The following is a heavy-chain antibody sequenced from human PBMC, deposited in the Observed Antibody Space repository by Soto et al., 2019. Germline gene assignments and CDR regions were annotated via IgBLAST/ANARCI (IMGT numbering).Heavy chain of an antibody. D-gene: IGHD6-13*01. V-gene: IGHV3-48*02. CDR1: GFTFSSYS. CDR2: ISSSSSTI. Sequence: PGGSLRLSCAASGFTFSSYSVNWVRQAPGKGLEWVSYISSSSSTIYYADSVKGRFTISRDNAKNSLYLQMNSLRDEDTAVYYCARDSSSSWYEFYGMDVWGQGTTVTVSS. J-gene: IGHJ6*02. CDR3: ARDSSSSWYEFYGMDV.